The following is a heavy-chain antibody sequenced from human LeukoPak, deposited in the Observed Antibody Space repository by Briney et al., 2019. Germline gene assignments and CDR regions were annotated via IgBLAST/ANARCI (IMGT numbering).Heavy chain of an antibody. D-gene: IGHD3-3*01. CDR1: GFNFSSFV. CDR2: ISASGRGT. J-gene: IGHJ4*02. CDR3: AKKSPIFGVVIPLFDY. V-gene: IGHV3-23*01. Sequence: GGSLRLSCAGSGFNFSSFVMTWVRQAPGKGLEWVSSISASGRGTYYADSVKGRFTISRDNSKNTLYLQVNSLRAEDTAVYHCAKKSPIFGVVIPLFDYWGQGTLVSVSS.